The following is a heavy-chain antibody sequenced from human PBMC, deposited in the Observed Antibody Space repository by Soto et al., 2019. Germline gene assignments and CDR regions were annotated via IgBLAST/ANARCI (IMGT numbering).Heavy chain of an antibody. CDR1: GFTFSSNA. V-gene: IGHV3-23*01. J-gene: IGHJ4*03. Sequence: EVRLLESGGNLVQPGGSLRLSCAGSGFTFSSNAMSWVRQAPGKGLEWVSSVSGDGYASDYADSVKGRFTVSRHNSKNTLYLQMNRLRAEDTAVYYCAKRHYFGSGSFALATWGQGTLVTVSS. CDR2: VSGDGYAS. D-gene: IGHD3-10*01. CDR3: AKRHYFGSGSFALAT.